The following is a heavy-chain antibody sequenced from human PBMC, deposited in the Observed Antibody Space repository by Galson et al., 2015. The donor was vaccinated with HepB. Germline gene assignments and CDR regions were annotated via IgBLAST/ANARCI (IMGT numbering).Heavy chain of an antibody. D-gene: IGHD6-13*01. CDR3: AKDLIAAAGTAYYGMDV. J-gene: IGHJ6*02. V-gene: IGHV3-23*01. Sequence: SLRLSCAASGFTFSSYIMNWVRQAPGKGLEWVSAISGSGGSTYYADSVKGRFTISRDNSKNTLYLQMNSLRAEDTAVYYCAKDLIAAAGTAYYGMDVWGQGTTVTVSS. CDR2: ISGSGGST. CDR1: GFTFSSYI.